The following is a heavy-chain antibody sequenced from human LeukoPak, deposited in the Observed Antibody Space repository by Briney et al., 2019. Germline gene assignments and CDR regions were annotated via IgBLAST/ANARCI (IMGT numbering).Heavy chain of an antibody. Sequence: SVKVSCKASGGTFSSYAISWVRQAPGQGLEWMGRIIPILGIANYAQKFQGRVTITADKSTSTAYMELSSLRSEDTAVYYCARDMSMAVAGSSFQHWGQGTLVTVSS. CDR2: IIPILGIA. CDR3: ARDMSMAVAGSSFQH. D-gene: IGHD6-19*01. V-gene: IGHV1-69*04. CDR1: GGTFSSYA. J-gene: IGHJ1*01.